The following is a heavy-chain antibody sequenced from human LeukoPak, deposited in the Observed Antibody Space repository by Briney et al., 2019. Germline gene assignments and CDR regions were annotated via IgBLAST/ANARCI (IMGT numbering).Heavy chain of an antibody. Sequence: SETLSLTCTVSGGSISSYYWSWIRLPPAKGLEWIGYLSKSGNTNYSPSLKSRVTIFGDTSKNQFSLKLSSVTAADTAVYYCATSSSWPSNWFDPWGQGTLVTVSA. V-gene: IGHV4-59*01. CDR2: LSKSGNT. CDR1: GGSISSYY. J-gene: IGHJ5*02. D-gene: IGHD6-13*01. CDR3: ATSSSWPSNWFDP.